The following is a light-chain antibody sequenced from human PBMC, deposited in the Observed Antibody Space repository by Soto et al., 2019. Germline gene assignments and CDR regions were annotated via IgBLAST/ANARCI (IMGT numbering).Light chain of an antibody. Sequence: QSVLTQPASVSGSPGQSITISCTGTSSDVGDYNSVSWYQQHPGKAPKLMIYEVSNRPSGVSHRFSGSKSGNTASLTISGLQAEDETDYYCSSYTSTSTQVFGGGTKLTVL. CDR1: SSDVGDYNS. V-gene: IGLV2-14*01. J-gene: IGLJ2*01. CDR2: EVS. CDR3: SSYTSTSTQV.